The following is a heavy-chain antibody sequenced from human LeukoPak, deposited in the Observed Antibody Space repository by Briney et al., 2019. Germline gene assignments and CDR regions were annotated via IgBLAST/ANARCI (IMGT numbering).Heavy chain of an antibody. V-gene: IGHV4-59*01. CDR1: GGSFSSYY. CDR3: ARAYYYDSSGYYRGSLFDY. CDR2: IYYSGST. J-gene: IGHJ4*02. Sequence: SETLSLTCAVYGGSFSSYYWSWIRQPPGKGLEWIGYIYYSGSTNYNPSLKSRVTISVDTSKNQFSLKLSSVTAADTAVYYCARAYYYDSSGYYRGSLFDYWGQGTLVTVSS. D-gene: IGHD3-22*01.